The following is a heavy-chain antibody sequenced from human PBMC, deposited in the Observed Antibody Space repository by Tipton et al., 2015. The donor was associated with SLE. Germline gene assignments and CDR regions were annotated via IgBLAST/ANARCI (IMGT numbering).Heavy chain of an antibody. CDR3: ARGRGMTFEI. D-gene: IGHD3-16*01. V-gene: IGHV3-13*01. CDR2: IGTAGDT. J-gene: IGHJ3*02. Sequence: SLRLSCAASGFTVSTYDMHWVRQDTGKGLEWVSTIGTAGDTWYPGSVKGRFTISRENAKNSLYLQMNSLRAGDTAVYYCARGRGMTFEIWGQGTMVTVSS. CDR1: GFTVSTYD.